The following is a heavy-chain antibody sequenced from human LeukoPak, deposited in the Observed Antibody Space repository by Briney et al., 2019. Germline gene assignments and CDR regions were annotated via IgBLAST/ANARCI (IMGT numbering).Heavy chain of an antibody. CDR2: IKSDGRT. J-gene: IGHJ1*01. CDR3: ARAPSEIGGYYPEYFRH. D-gene: IGHD3-22*01. Sequence: GGSLRLSCAAAGFTFSNYWMHWVRQAPGKGLVWVSRIKSDGRTNYADSVKGRFTISRDNAKNTVSLQMNSLRAEDTGVYYCARAPSEIGGYYPEYFRHWGQGTLVTVSS. V-gene: IGHV3-74*01. CDR1: GFTFSNYW.